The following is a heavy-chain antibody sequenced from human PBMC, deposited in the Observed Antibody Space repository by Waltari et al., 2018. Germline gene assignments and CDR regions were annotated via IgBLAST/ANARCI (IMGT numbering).Heavy chain of an antibody. CDR3: VKDRGMSGVVTAPFLFGMDV. Sequence: EVQLLESGGGLIQPGGSLRLSCAASGFTFGSFAMSWVRQAPGKGLEWVSSIGASDGYTDYAESVRGRFTISRDNSKKTLFLQMNSLRVDDTAFYYCVKDRGMSGVVTAPFLFGMDVWGHGTTVTVSS. CDR1: GFTFGSFA. CDR2: IGASDGYT. D-gene: IGHD2-21*02. J-gene: IGHJ6*02. V-gene: IGHV3-23*01.